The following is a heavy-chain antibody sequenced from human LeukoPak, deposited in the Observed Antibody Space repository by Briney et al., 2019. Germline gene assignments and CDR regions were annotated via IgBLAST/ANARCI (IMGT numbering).Heavy chain of an antibody. D-gene: IGHD2-2*01. CDR2: IIPIFGTA. Sequence: SVKVSCKASGGTFSSYAISWVRQAPGQGLEWMGRIIPIFGTANYAQKFQGRVTITTDESTSTAYMELSSLRSADTAVYYCARSRVGGYCSSTSCYTQYYFDYWGQGTLVTVSS. J-gene: IGHJ4*02. V-gene: IGHV1-69*05. CDR1: GGTFSSYA. CDR3: ARSRVGGYCSSTSCYTQYYFDY.